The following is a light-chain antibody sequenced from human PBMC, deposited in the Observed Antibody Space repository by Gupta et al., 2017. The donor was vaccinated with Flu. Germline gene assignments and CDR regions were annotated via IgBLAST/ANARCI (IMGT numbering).Light chain of an antibody. CDR2: EAS. V-gene: IGKV1-33*01. J-gene: IGKJ3*01. Sequence: SLSAAEGDRVAITCQANEYISYDLNWYQQKQGTGPQLLIYEASTVATGVPSRCSGTGSGLDFTLTIKNLEAEDTASYFCRQFDDRRHMSFGPGTKVDV. CDR3: RQFDDRRHMS. CDR1: EYISYD.